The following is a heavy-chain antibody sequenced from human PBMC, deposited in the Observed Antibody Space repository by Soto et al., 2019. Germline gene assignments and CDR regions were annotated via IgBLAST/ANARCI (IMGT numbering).Heavy chain of an antibody. CDR1: GYTFITYG. CDR2: LNTNKGNT. V-gene: IGHV1-18*01. J-gene: IGHJ6*02. Sequence: QVQLVQSGYEVKKAGASVRVSCKASGYTFITYGLSWVRQAPGQGLEWVGWLNTNKGNTNIAQKIQNRVTMTTDTATSTAYMELTGLRSDDTTVYYCATDCLLIQSWSRTGMDVWGQGTTVTVSS. CDR3: ATDCLLIQSWSRTGMDV. D-gene: IGHD3-9*01.